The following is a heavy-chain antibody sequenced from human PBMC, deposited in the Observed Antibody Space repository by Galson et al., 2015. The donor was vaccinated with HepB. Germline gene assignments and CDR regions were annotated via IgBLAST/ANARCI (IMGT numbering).Heavy chain of an antibody. J-gene: IGHJ4*02. CDR3: AMEPQYHGTSNYYHDY. CDR2: ISTGTDL. D-gene: IGHD3-22*01. Sequence: SLRLSCAASGFTVSRSYMAWVRQAPGKGLEWVSVISTGTDLYYADSVRGRFAISRDDSKNSLYLQLNSLRAADTAVYYCAMEPQYHGTSNYYHDYWGQGTLVTVSS. V-gene: IGHV3-53*01. CDR1: GFTVSRSY.